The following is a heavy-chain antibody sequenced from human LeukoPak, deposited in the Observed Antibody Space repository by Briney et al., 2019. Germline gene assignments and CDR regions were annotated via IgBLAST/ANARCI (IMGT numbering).Heavy chain of an antibody. CDR3: AHISSGSGSYPDNFDY. D-gene: IGHD3-10*01. CDR1: CFALITIRVG. CDR2: IYWDNDK. V-gene: IGHV2-5*02. Sequence: GSGPTLSNPTHTLTLTFTFSCFALITIRVGVGWIRQPPVKALEWLALIYWDNDKPSSPSLKSRLTITKETSKNQVVLTMTNMDPVQTATYYCAHISSGSGSYPDNFDYWGQGNLVTVSS. J-gene: IGHJ4*02.